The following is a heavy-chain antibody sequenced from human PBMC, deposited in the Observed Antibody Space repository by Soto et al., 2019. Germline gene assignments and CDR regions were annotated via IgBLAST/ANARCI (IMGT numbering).Heavy chain of an antibody. J-gene: IGHJ6*03. CDR2: ISGSGGST. CDR3: AKAPPMGYYYYMDV. Sequence: EVQLLESGGGLVQPGGSLRLSCAASGFTFSSYAMSWVRQAPGKGLEWVSAISGSGGSTYYADSVKGRFTISRDNSKNTLYLQMKSLRAEDTGVYYCAKAPPMGYYYYMDVWGKGTTVTVSS. D-gene: IGHD2-8*01. CDR1: GFTFSSYA. V-gene: IGHV3-23*01.